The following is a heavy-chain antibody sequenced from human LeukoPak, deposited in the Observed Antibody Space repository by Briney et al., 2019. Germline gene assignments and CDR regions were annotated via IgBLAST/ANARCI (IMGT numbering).Heavy chain of an antibody. J-gene: IGHJ4*02. CDR3: ARVRYYYGSGKYYFDY. V-gene: IGHV1-18*01. CDR1: GYTFTNYG. D-gene: IGHD3-10*01. Sequence: ASVKVSCKASGYTFTNYGISWVRQAPEQGLEWMAWINTYNGNTDYAQKLQGRVTMTTDTSTSTAYMELRRLRSDDTAVYYCARVRYYYGSGKYYFDYWGQGTLVTASS. CDR2: INTYNGNT.